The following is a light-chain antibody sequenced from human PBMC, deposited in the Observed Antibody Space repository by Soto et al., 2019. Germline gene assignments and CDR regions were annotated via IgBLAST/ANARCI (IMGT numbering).Light chain of an antibody. CDR2: AAS. Sequence: IQLTQSPSSLSASVGDRVSITCRASQDISSYLAWYQQKPGKAPKLLIYAASTLQSGVPSRFSGSGSGTDFTLTLSSLQPEDFATYYCQQLNINTYPITFGQGTRLEIK. CDR3: QQLNINTYPIT. CDR1: QDISSY. V-gene: IGKV1-9*01. J-gene: IGKJ5*01.